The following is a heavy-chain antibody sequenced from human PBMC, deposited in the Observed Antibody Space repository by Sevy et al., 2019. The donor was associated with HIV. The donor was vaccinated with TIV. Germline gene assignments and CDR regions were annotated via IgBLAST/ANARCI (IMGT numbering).Heavy chain of an antibody. Sequence: GGSLRLSCAASGFTFSSHSMNWVRQAPGKGLEWVASISSTSSYIYHADSVKGRFTVSRDNAKNSLFLQMNNLRVDDTAVYYCAREAKVVGVALDFWGQGPLVRLL. CDR3: AREAKVVGVALDF. J-gene: IGHJ4*02. D-gene: IGHD1-26*01. V-gene: IGHV3-21*01. CDR2: ISSTSSYI. CDR1: GFTFSSHS.